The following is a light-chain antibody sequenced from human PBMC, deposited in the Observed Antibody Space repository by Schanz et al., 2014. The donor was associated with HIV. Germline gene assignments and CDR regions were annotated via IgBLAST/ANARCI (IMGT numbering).Light chain of an antibody. V-gene: IGKV3-15*01. CDR1: ESIRTK. Sequence: VMTQSPATLSGSPGERATLSCRASESIRTKLAWYQQKPGQAPRLLIYDASSRATGIPARFSGSGSGTEFTLTISSLQSEDFAVYYCQQYNTWPRTFGQGTKVELK. CDR2: DAS. CDR3: QQYNTWPRT. J-gene: IGKJ1*01.